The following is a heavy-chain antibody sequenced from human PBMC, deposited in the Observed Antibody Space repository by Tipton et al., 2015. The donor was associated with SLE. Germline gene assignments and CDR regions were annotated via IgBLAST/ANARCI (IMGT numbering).Heavy chain of an antibody. V-gene: IGHV4-39*07. CDR2: VCYGGRY. J-gene: IGHJ4*02. CDR1: NGSITSLYDY. D-gene: IGHD3-3*01. Sequence: GLVKPSETLSLTCTVSNGSITSLYDYWGWVRQPPGKGLEWLGSVCYGGRYYYNASLRSRVTISVDTVKTQVSLKRTSVTAADTAMYFCARGFFHDYWSAEQGRKSFYFDNWGQGALVTVSS. CDR3: ARGFFHDYWSAEQGRKSFYFDN.